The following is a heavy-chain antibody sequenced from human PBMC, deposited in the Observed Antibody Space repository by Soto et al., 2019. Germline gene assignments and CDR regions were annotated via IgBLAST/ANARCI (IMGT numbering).Heavy chain of an antibody. D-gene: IGHD2-8*02. CDR1: GASIGSGGW. CDR3: ARHEGWTGPDQ. Sequence: VSGASIGSGGWWSWVRQPPGKGLEWIAEIFHDGNTNYSPSLKSRVTISVDKSQNQFSLNVYSVTAADTAVYYCARHEGWTGPDQWGQGTLVTVSS. V-gene: IGHV4-4*02. J-gene: IGHJ5*02. CDR2: IFHDGNT.